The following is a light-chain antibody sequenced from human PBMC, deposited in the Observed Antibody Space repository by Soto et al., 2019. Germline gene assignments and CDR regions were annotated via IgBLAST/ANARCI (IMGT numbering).Light chain of an antibody. CDR3: QSYDSSLSVVV. Sequence: QLVLTQPPSVSGAPGQRVTISCTGSSSNIGAGYDVHWYQQLPGTAPKLLIYGNSNRPSGVPDRFSGSKSGTSASLAITGLQAEDEADYYCQSYDSSLSVVVFGGRTKLTVL. V-gene: IGLV1-40*01. J-gene: IGLJ2*01. CDR2: GNS. CDR1: SSNIGAGYD.